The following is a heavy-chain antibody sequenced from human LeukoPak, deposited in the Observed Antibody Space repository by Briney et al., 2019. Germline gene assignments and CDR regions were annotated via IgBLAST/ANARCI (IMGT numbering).Heavy chain of an antibody. CDR1: GGSFSGYY. V-gene: IGHV4-34*01. CDR3: ARFEWELLVLDY. CDR2: INHSGST. D-gene: IGHD1-26*01. J-gene: IGHJ4*02. Sequence: SETLSLTCAVYGGSFSGYYWSWIRQPPGKGLEWIGEINHSGSTNYNPSLKSRVTISVDTSKNQSSLKLSSVTAADTAVYYCARFEWELLVLDYWGQGTLVTVSS.